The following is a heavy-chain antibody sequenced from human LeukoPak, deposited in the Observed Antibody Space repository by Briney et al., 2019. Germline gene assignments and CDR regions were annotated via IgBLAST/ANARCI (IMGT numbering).Heavy chain of an antibody. D-gene: IGHD3-10*01. CDR1: GFTFSSYG. Sequence: GGTLRLSCAASGFTFSSYGMSWVRQAPGKGLEWVSAISGSGGSTYYADSVKGRFTISRDNSKNTLYLQMNSLRAEDTAVYYCAKEGMVWGVIPYYYYYMDVWGKGTTVTISS. CDR3: AKEGMVWGVIPYYYYYMDV. J-gene: IGHJ6*03. V-gene: IGHV3-23*01. CDR2: ISGSGGST.